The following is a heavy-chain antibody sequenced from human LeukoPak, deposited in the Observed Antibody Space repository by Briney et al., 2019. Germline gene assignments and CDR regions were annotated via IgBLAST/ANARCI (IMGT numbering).Heavy chain of an antibody. J-gene: IGHJ4*02. CDR2: IYTGGGR. CDR3: ARGIDY. V-gene: IGHV3-53*01. Sequence: GGSLRLSCAASGFTVSSYYMNWVRQAPGKELEWVSVIYTGGGRYYADSVRGRFTISRETSKNKVFLQMNSLRFEDTAVYYCARGIDYWGGGTLVTVSS. CDR1: GFTVSSYY.